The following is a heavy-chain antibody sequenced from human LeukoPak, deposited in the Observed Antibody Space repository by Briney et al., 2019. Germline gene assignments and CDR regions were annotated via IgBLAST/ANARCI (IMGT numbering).Heavy chain of an antibody. J-gene: IGHJ6*03. CDR3: ARLRGYCSGGSCYSKTYYYYYMDV. Sequence: PSGTLSLTCAVSGGSISSSNWWSWVRQPPGKGLEWIGEIYHSGSTNYNPSLKSRVTISVDTSKNQFSLKLSSVTAADTAVYYCARLRGYCSGGSCYSKTYYYYYMDVWGKGTTVTISS. CDR2: IYHSGST. CDR1: GGSISSSNW. V-gene: IGHV4-4*02. D-gene: IGHD2-15*01.